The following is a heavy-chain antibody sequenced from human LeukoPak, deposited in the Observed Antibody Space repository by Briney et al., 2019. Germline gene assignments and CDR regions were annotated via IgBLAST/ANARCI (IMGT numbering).Heavy chain of an antibody. Sequence: ASVKVSCKTSGYTFATYFMHWVRQAPGQGLGWMGYIKPNSGVTNYAQKFRGRVTMTWDTSISTAYIELSGLTSDDTAIYYCARPTYCGSDCYFNFDYWGQGTLVTVSS. D-gene: IGHD2-21*02. V-gene: IGHV1-2*02. CDR3: ARPTYCGSDCYFNFDY. J-gene: IGHJ4*02. CDR1: GYTFATYF. CDR2: IKPNSGVT.